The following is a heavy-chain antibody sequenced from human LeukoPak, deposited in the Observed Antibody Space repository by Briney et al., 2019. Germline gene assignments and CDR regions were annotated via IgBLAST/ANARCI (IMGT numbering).Heavy chain of an antibody. CDR1: GYTFTGYY. J-gene: IGHJ5*02. V-gene: IGHV1-2*02. CDR2: INPNSGGT. D-gene: IGHD4-23*01. CDR3: ARAVSVTHLKWFDP. Sequence: ASVKVSCKTSGYTFTGYYIHWVRQAPGQGLEWMGWINPNSGGTNYAQKFQGRVSMTRDTSISTAYMELSRLRPDDTAVYYCARAVSVTHLKWFDPWGQGTLVTVSS.